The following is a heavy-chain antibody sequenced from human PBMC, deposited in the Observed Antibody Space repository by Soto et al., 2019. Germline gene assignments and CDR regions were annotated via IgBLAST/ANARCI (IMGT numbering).Heavy chain of an antibody. J-gene: IGHJ4*02. Sequence: ASVKVSCKTFGYTFSSFYIHWVRQAPGQGFEWMGIINPGGGSTNHAQKYQGRVTMTRDTSTSTVYMEMSSLRPEDTAVYYCARLSGAVAGTLDYWGQGTLVTVSS. CDR1: GYTFSSFY. CDR3: ARLSGAVAGTLDY. D-gene: IGHD6-19*01. CDR2: INPGGGST. V-gene: IGHV1-46*01.